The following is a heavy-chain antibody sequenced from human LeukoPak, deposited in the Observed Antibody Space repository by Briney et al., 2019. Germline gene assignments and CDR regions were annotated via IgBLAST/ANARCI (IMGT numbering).Heavy chain of an antibody. V-gene: IGHV4-31*03. CDR1: GGSISSGGYY. CDR2: IYYSGST. D-gene: IGHD6-13*01. CDR3: ARQNNYIAAAFDY. Sequence: PSETLSLTCTVSGGSISSGGYYWSWIRQHPGKGLEWIGYIYYSGSTYYNPSLKSRVTISVDTSKNEFSLKLSSVTAEDTAVYYCARQNNYIAAAFDYWGQGTLVTVSS. J-gene: IGHJ4*02.